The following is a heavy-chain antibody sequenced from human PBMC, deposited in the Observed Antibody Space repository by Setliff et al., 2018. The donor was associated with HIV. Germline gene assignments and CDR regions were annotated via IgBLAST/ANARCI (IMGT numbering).Heavy chain of an antibody. CDR3: ARGSRGARASKIDSSGYYLVY. D-gene: IGHD3-22*01. CDR1: GGSFSGYY. V-gene: IGHV4-34*01. Sequence: PSETLSLTCAVYGGSFSGYYWTWIRQPPGKGLEWIGEINHGGSTNYNPSLKSRVTMSVDLSKNQFSLKVTAVTAADTAVYYCARGSRGARASKIDSSGYYLVYWGQGTLVTVS. J-gene: IGHJ4*02. CDR2: INHGGST.